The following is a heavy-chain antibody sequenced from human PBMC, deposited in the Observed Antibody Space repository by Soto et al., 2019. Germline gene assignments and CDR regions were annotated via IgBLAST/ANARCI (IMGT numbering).Heavy chain of an antibody. V-gene: IGHV4-4*02. CDR1: GGSISSSNW. CDR2: IYHSGST. J-gene: IGHJ6*02. Sequence: SETLSLTCAVSGGSISSSNWWSWVRQPPGKGLEWIGEIYHSGSTNYNPSLKSRVTISVDESKNQFSLKLSSVTAADTAVYYCARVQLVRGVYYYGMDVWGQGTTVTVSS. D-gene: IGHD6-6*01. CDR3: ARVQLVRGVYYYGMDV.